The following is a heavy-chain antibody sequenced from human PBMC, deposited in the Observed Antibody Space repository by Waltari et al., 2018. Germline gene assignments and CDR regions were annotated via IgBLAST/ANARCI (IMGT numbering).Heavy chain of an antibody. CDR3: AKAWGSGSYLYYFDY. CDR2: ISWNSGSI. D-gene: IGHD3-10*01. J-gene: IGHJ4*02. V-gene: IGHV3-9*01. Sequence: EVQLVESGGGLVQPGSSLRLSCAASGFTFDDYAMHWVRQAPGKGLEWVSGISWNSGSIGYADSVKGRFTISRDNAKNSLYLQMNSLRAEDTALYYCAKAWGSGSYLYYFDYWGQGTLVTVSS. CDR1: GFTFDDYA.